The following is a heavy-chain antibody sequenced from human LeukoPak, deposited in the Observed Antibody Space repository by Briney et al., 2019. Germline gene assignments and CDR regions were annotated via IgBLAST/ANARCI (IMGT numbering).Heavy chain of an antibody. D-gene: IGHD3-10*01. V-gene: IGHV4-34*01. Sequence: SETLSLTCAVYGGSFSGYYWSWIRQPPGKGLEWIGEINHSGSTNYNPSLKSRVTISVDTSKNQFSLKLSSVTTADTAVYYCARGGITKRSGAFDIWGQGTMVTVSS. J-gene: IGHJ3*02. CDR1: GGSFSGYY. CDR3: ARGGITKRSGAFDI. CDR2: INHSGST.